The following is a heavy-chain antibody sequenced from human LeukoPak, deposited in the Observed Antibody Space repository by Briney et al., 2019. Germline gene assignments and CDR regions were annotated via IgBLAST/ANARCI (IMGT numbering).Heavy chain of an antibody. J-gene: IGHJ4*02. CDR1: GFTFSSYS. V-gene: IGHV3-21*04. CDR3: AKDFARFSGSYWAY. D-gene: IGHD3-10*01. Sequence: GGSLRLSCAASGFTFSSYSMNWVRQAPGKGLEWVSSISTSSDYIYYADSVKGRFTISRDNAKNSLYLQMNSLRAEDTAVYYCAKDFARFSGSYWAYWGQGTLVTVSS. CDR2: ISTSSDYI.